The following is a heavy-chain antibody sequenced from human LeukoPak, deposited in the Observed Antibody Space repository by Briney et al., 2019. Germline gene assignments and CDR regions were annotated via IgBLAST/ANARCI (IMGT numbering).Heavy chain of an antibody. V-gene: IGHV3-23*01. D-gene: IGHD6-19*01. J-gene: IGHJ6*02. Sequence: GGSLSLSCAASGFIFSSYAMSWVRQAPGKGLEWVSAISGSGGSTYYADSVKGRFTISRDNSKNTLYLQMNSLRAEDTAVYYCAKVRDSSGRYPWGYYYYGMDVWGQGTTVTVSS. CDR3: AKVRDSSGRYPWGYYYYGMDV. CDR2: ISGSGGST. CDR1: GFIFSSYA.